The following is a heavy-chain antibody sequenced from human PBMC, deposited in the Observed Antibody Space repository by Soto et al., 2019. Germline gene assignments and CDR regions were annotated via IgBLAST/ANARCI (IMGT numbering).Heavy chain of an antibody. Sequence: QVQLVESGGGVVQPGRSLRLSCAASGFTFSSYGMHWVRQAPGKGLEWVAVISYDGGNKYYADSVKGRFTISRANSKNTLYLQMNSLRAEDTAVYYCAKDSRYWGQGTLVTVSS. CDR2: ISYDGGNK. CDR1: GFTFSSYG. CDR3: AKDSRY. V-gene: IGHV3-30*18. J-gene: IGHJ4*02.